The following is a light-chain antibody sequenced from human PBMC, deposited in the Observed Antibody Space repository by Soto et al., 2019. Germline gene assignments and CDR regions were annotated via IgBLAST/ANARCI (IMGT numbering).Light chain of an antibody. Sequence: QSALTQPRSVSGSPGQSVTISCTGTSSDVGGYNYVSWYQQHPGKAPKLMIYDVSKRPSGVPDRFSGSKSGNPASLTISGLQAEDEADYYCCSYAGSYTSHVVFGGGTKVTVL. CDR1: SSDVGGYNY. CDR3: CSYAGSYTSHVV. CDR2: DVS. V-gene: IGLV2-11*01. J-gene: IGLJ2*01.